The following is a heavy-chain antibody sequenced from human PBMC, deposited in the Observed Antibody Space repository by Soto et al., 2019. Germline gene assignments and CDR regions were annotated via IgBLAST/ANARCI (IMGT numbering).Heavy chain of an antibody. CDR3: ASLTTVSNYGMDV. CDR2: ISSSSSTL. CDR1: GFTFSSYS. D-gene: IGHD4-17*01. J-gene: IGHJ6*02. V-gene: IGHV3-48*02. Sequence: GGSLRLSCAASGFTFSSYSMNWVRQAPGKGLEWVSYISSSSSTLYYADSVKGRFTISRDNAKNSLYLQMNSLRDEDTAVYYCASLTTVSNYGMDVWGQGTTVTVSS.